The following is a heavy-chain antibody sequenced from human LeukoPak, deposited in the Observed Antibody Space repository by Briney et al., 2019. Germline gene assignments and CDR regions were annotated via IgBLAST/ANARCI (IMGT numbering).Heavy chain of an antibody. CDR3: ATSSSWYGSNYDAFDI. D-gene: IGHD6-13*01. Sequence: ASVKVSCKVSGDTLTKLSMHWVRQAPGKGLEWMGGFDPEDGETIYAQKFQGRVTMTEDTSTDTAYMELSSLRSEDTAVYYCATSSSWYGSNYDAFDIWGQGTMVTVSS. CDR1: GDTLTKLS. V-gene: IGHV1-24*01. CDR2: FDPEDGET. J-gene: IGHJ3*02.